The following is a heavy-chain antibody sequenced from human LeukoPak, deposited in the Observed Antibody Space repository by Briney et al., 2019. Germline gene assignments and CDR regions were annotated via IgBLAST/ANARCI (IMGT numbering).Heavy chain of an antibody. D-gene: IGHD5-18*01. CDR3: AFSPYSYGPGYFDY. J-gene: IGHJ4*02. Sequence: PGRSLRLSCAASGFTFSSYGMHWVRQAPGKGLEWVAVISYDGSNKYYADSVKDRFTISRDNSKNTLYLQMNSLRAEDTAVYYCAFSPYSYGPGYFDYWGQGTLVTVSS. V-gene: IGHV3-30*03. CDR1: GFTFSSYG. CDR2: ISYDGSNK.